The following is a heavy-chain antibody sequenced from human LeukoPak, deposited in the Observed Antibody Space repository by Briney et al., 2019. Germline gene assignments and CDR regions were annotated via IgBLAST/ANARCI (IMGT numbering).Heavy chain of an antibody. CDR1: GFTFSSYG. V-gene: IGHV3-30*18. CDR2: ISYDGSNK. CDR3: AKDDDSRNFDY. D-gene: IGHD3-22*01. J-gene: IGHJ4*02. Sequence: GRSLRLSCAASGFTFSSYGMHWVRQAPGEGLEWVAVISYDGSNKYYADSVKGRFTISRDNSKNTLYLQMNRLRAEDTAVYYCAKDDDSRNFDYWGQGTLVTVSS.